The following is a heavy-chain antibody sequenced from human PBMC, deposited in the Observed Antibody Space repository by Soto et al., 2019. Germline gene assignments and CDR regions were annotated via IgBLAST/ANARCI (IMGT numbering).Heavy chain of an antibody. CDR2: ISSSSTYI. D-gene: IGHD2-2*01. Sequence: EVQLVESGGGLVKPGGSLRLSCAASGFTFSTYIMNWVRQAPGKGLEWVSSISSSSTYIYYAVSVKGRFTITRDNVNISLYLQMNSLRAEDTAVYYCARGGYCSSTSCPLLPVNYWGQGTLVTVSS. CDR1: GFTFSTYI. CDR3: ARGGYCSSTSCPLLPVNY. J-gene: IGHJ4*02. V-gene: IGHV3-21*01.